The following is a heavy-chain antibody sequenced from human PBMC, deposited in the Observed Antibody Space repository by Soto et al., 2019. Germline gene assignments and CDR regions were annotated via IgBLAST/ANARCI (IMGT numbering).Heavy chain of an antibody. D-gene: IGHD3-9*01. Sequence: QIQLVQSGGDVKTPGASVKVSCTTSRYTFTSHGIAWVRQAPGQGLEWMGWISTFNGKTEYAQKFQGRVTMTADTITSTVHMELRSLRSVDTAVYYCARLLTEGATFREDAFSLWGPETKVTVSS. J-gene: IGHJ3*01. V-gene: IGHV1-18*01. CDR3: ARLLTEGATFREDAFSL. CDR2: ISTFNGKT. CDR1: RYTFTSHG.